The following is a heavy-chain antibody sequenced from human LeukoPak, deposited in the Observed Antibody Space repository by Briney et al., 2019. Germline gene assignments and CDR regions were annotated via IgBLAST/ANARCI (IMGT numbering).Heavy chain of an antibody. CDR1: VGSVSGYF. CDR2: IYYSGTA. J-gene: IGHJ4*02. CDR3: ARHVPTPYYGTSGPFDY. V-gene: IGHV4-59*08. Sequence: SETLFLTCTVSVGSVSGYFWSWIRQPPGQGLEWIGCIYYSGTADYNPSLRSRVTLSVDTSKNQFSLKLTSVTAADTAVYFCARHVPTPYYGTSGPFDYWGQGTLVTVSS. D-gene: IGHD3-22*01.